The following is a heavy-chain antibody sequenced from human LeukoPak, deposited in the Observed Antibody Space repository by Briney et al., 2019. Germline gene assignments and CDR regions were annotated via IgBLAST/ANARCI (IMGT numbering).Heavy chain of an antibody. V-gene: IGHV4-61*01. CDR2: IYYSGST. CDR1: GGSVSSGSYY. Sequence: SETLSLTCTVSGGSVSSGSYYWSWIRQPPGKGLEWIGYIYYSGSTNYNPSLKSRVTISVDTSKNQFSLKLSSVTAADTAVYYCARGNYGSENWFDPWGQGTLVTVSS. J-gene: IGHJ5*02. D-gene: IGHD3-10*01. CDR3: ARGNYGSENWFDP.